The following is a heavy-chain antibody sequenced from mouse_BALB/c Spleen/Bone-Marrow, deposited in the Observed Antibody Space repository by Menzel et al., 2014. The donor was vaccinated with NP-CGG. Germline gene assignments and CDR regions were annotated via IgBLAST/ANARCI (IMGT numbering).Heavy chain of an antibody. CDR1: GYSLTGYY. CDR2: IYPYNGVS. J-gene: IGHJ1*01. V-gene: IGHV1-31*01. CDR3: ESRGEYFDV. Sequence: VQLQQPGPELVKPGASVEISCKASGYSLTGYYMHWVKQSHGNSLDWIGYIYPYNGVSSYNQKFKGKATLTVDKSSSTAYMELRSLTSDDSAVYYCESRGEYFDVWGAGTTVTVSS.